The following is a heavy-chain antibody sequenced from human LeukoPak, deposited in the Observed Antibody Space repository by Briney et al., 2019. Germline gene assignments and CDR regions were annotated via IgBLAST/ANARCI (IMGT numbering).Heavy chain of an antibody. D-gene: IGHD6-13*01. V-gene: IGHV4-34*01. CDR3: ARARGEAAGNPNFDY. CDR2: INHSGST. Sequence: SETLSLTCAVYGGSFSGYYWSWIRQPPGKGLEWIGEINHSGSTNYNPSLKSRVTISVDTSKNQFSLKLSSVTAADTALYYCARARGEAAGNPNFDYWGQGTLVTVSS. J-gene: IGHJ4*02. CDR1: GGSFSGYY.